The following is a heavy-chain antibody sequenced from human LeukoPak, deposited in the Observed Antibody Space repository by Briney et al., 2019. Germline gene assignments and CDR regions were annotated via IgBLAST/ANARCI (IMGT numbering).Heavy chain of an antibody. CDR3: ASGVGVTTYFDY. Sequence: SXXXXAPGXXXXXMGRIIPVLGIANYAQKFQGRVTITADKSTSTAYMELSSLRSEDTAVYYCASGVGVTTYFDYWGQGTLVTVSS. J-gene: IGHJ4*02. CDR2: IIPVLGIA. V-gene: IGHV1-69*02. D-gene: IGHD3-22*01.